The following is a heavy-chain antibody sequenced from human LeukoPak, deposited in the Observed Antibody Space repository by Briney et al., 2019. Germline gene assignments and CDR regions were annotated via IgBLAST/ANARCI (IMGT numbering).Heavy chain of an antibody. CDR1: GGSFSGYY. CDR3: ARERSTSVNTYYFDS. J-gene: IGHJ4*02. V-gene: IGHV4-34*01. Sequence: NPSETLSLTCAVYGGSFSGYYWSWIRQPPGKGLEWIGEINHSGSTNYNPSLKSRVTISVDTSKNQFSLKLSSVTAADTAVYYCARERSTSVNTYYFDSWGQGTLVTVSS. D-gene: IGHD4-11*01. CDR2: INHSGST.